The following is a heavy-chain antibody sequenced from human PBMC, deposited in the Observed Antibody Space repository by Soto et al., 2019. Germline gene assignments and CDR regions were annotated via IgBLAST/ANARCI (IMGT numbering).Heavy chain of an antibody. D-gene: IGHD4-17*01. CDR3: AIFIDYGDYAELDY. V-gene: IGHV4-34*01. J-gene: IGHJ4*02. CDR1: GGSFSGYY. CDR2: INHSGST. Sequence: SETLSLTCAVYGGSFSGYYWSWIRQPPGKGLEWIGEINHSGSTNYNPSLKSRVTISVDTSKNQFSLKLSSVTAADTAVNYCAIFIDYGDYAELDYWGQGTLVTVSS.